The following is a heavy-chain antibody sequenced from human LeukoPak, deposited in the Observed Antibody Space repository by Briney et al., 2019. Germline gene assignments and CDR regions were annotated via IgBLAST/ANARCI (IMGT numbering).Heavy chain of an antibody. D-gene: IGHD4-17*01. J-gene: IGHJ4*02. Sequence: GGSLRLSCAASGFSFSSDAMSWVRQVPGKGLEWVSVISGSGGSTYYADSVKGRFTISRDNSKNTLYLQMNSLRAEDTAVYYCAKGHVAVTTAFHDYWGQGTLVTVSS. CDR2: ISGSGGST. V-gene: IGHV3-23*01. CDR3: AKGHVAVTTAFHDY. CDR1: GFSFSSDA.